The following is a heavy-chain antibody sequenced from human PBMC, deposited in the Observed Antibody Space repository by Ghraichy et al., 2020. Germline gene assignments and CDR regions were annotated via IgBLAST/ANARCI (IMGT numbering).Heavy chain of an antibody. CDR2: IYYSGST. Sequence: SETLSLTCTVSGGSVSSGSYYWSWIRQPPGKGLEWIGYIYYSGSTNYNPSLKSRVTISVDTSKNQFSLKLSSVTAADTAVYYCARGAGPSAGSYRPALYGMDVWGQGTTVTVSS. J-gene: IGHJ6*02. D-gene: IGHD3-16*02. CDR3: ARGAGPSAGSYRPALYGMDV. V-gene: IGHV4-61*01. CDR1: GGSVSSGSYY.